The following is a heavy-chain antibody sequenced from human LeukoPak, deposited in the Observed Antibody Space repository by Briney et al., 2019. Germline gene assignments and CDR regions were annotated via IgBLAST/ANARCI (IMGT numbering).Heavy chain of an antibody. CDR1: GFTFSSYS. CDR3: AMIVGAKQFDP. CDR2: ISSSSSYI. Sequence: GGSLRLSCAASGFTFSSYSMNWVRQAPGKGLEWVSSISSSSSYIYYADSVKGRFTISRGNAKNSLYLQMNSLRAEDTAVYYCAMIVGAKQFDPWGQGTLVTVSS. D-gene: IGHD1-26*01. V-gene: IGHV3-21*01. J-gene: IGHJ5*02.